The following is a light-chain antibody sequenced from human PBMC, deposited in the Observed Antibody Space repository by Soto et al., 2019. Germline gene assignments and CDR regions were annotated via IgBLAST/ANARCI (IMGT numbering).Light chain of an antibody. Sequence: QSALTQPASVSGSRGQSITISCTGTSSDVGGYNYVSWYQQYPGKAPKLMIYDVSNRPSGVSNRFSGSKSGNTASLTISGLQAEDEADYYCSSYTSSITLVFGGGTKLTVL. J-gene: IGLJ2*01. CDR2: DVS. V-gene: IGLV2-14*01. CDR1: SSDVGGYNY. CDR3: SSYTSSITLV.